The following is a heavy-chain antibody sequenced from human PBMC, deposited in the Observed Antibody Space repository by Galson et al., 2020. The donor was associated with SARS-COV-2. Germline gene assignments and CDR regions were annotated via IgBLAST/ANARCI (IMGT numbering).Heavy chain of an antibody. D-gene: IGHD3-3*01. J-gene: IGHJ6*02. Sequence: GGSLRLSCVASGFTFSSYAMTWVRQAPGKGLEWVSTISDSNTNTHYADSVRGRFTISRDNSKNTLYLHINSLRAEDTAVYYCAKDKRAILGVVIRGESYYGIDVWGQGTTVTVSS. CDR3: AKDKRAILGVVIRGESYYGIDV. CDR2: ISDSNTNT. CDR1: GFTFSSYA. V-gene: IGHV3-23*01.